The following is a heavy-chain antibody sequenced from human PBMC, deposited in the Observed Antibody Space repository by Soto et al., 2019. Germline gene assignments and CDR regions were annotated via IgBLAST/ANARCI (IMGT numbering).Heavy chain of an antibody. D-gene: IGHD4-17*01. CDR3: AISPSDYGDYDYYYYYMDA. CDR2: IYYSGST. V-gene: IGHV4-59*08. J-gene: IGHJ6*03. CDR1: GGSISSYY. Sequence: SETLSLTCTVSGGSISSYYWSWIRQPPGKGLEWIGYIYYSGSTNYNPSLKSRVTISVDTSKNQFSLKLSSVTAADTAVYYCAISPSDYGDYDYYYYYMDAWGNGTPVTGS.